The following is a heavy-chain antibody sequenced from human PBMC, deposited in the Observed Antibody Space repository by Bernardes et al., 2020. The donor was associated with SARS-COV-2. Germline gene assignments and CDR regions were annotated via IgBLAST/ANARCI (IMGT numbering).Heavy chain of an antibody. CDR2: FSWNSGSI. J-gene: IGHJ4*01. D-gene: IGHD5-12*01. V-gene: IGHV3-9*01. CDR1: GFNFNDYA. CDR3: VKDMVATITSRARGVDY. Sequence: SLRLSCAVSGFNFNDYAMHWVRQAPGKGLEGFSGFSWNSGSIGYADSVKGRFTISRDNAKNSLYLQMNSLRTEDTALYYCVKDMVATITSRARGVDYWGQGLLVPVSS.